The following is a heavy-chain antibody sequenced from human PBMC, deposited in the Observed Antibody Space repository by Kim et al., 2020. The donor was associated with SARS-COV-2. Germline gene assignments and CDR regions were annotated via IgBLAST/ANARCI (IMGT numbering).Heavy chain of an antibody. CDR2: IYFSGST. CDR1: GGSISSYY. V-gene: IGHV4-59*01. D-gene: IGHD5-18*01. Sequence: SETLSLTCTVSGGSISSYYWCWIRQPPGKGLEWVWYIYFSGSTNYYPNPKIRVPITVATYTNQFHLQLSSITATAAAASYCARAHREWIPFTATWYFHV. CDR3: ARAHREWIPFTATWYFHV. J-gene: IGHJ2*01.